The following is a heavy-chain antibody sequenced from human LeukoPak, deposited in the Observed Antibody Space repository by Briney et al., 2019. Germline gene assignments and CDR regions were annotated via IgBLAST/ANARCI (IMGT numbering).Heavy chain of an antibody. CDR1: GGSISSGSYY. Sequence: SETQSLTCTVSGGSISSGSYYWRWIRQPPGKGLERIGRIYSNASTHYNPHLKSRVTISVDTSRNQISLGLSSVSAADTAVYFCARLWSGDQPPYYWGQGTLYTVSS. CDR3: ARLWSGDQPPYY. D-gene: IGHD3-3*01. V-gene: IGHV4-39*01. CDR2: IYSNAST. J-gene: IGHJ4*02.